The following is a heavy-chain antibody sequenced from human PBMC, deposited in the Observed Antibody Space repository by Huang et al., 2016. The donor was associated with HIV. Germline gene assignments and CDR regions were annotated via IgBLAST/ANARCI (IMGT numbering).Heavy chain of an antibody. V-gene: IGHV3-11*01. CDR1: GFTFSDSY. CDR2: ISSSGSTI. Sequence: QVQLVESGGGLVKPGGSLRLSCAASGFTFSDSYMSWLRQAPGKGLEWVSYISSSGSTIYYADAGKVRFTISRDNAKNSLYLQMNSLRAEDTAVYYCARDHSYGWFDYWGQGTLVTVSS. J-gene: IGHJ4*02. D-gene: IGHD5-18*01. CDR3: ARDHSYGWFDY.